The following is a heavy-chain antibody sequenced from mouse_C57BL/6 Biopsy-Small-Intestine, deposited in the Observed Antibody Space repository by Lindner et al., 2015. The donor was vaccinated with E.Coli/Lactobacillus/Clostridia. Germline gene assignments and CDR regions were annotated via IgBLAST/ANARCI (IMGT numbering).Heavy chain of an antibody. CDR2: ISSGSSYI. J-gene: IGHJ1*03. CDR1: GFTFTYYG. CDR3: ARPSYYSGRDWYFDV. D-gene: IGHD1-1*01. Sequence: VQLQESGGDLVKPGGSLKLSCAASGFTFTYYGMSWVRQTPDKRLEWVATISSGSSYIYYLDSVKGRFTISRDNAKNTLDLQMSSLKSEDTAMYYCARPSYYSGRDWYFDVWGTGTTVTVSS. V-gene: IGHV5-6*01.